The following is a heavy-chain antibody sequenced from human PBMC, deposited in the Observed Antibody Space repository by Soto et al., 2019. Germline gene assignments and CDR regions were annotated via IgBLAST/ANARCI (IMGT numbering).Heavy chain of an antibody. D-gene: IGHD2-2*01. CDR3: ASSVIVVVPAAMGEDYSNYYYYGMDV. CDR2: LIPIFGTA. V-gene: IGHV1-69*01. Sequence: QVQLVQSGAEVKKPGSSVKVSCKASGGTFSSYAISWVRQAPGQGLEWMGGLIPIFGTANYAQKFQGRVTITADESTSTGYMELSSMRFEDTAVYYCASSVIVVVPAAMGEDYSNYYYYGMDVWGQGTTVTVSS. CDR1: GGTFSSYA. J-gene: IGHJ6*02.